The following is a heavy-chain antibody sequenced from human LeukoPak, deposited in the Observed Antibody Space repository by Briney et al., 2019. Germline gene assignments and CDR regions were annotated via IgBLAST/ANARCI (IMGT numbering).Heavy chain of an antibody. CDR2: ISGSGGST. CDR3: AKGRYCSSTSCYRNSHYYYMDV. V-gene: IGHV3-23*01. D-gene: IGHD2-2*01. Sequence: GGSLRLSCAASGFTFSSYAMSWVRQAPGKGLEWVSAISGSGGSTYYADSVKGRFTISRDNSKNTLYLQMNSLRAEDTAVYYCAKGRYCSSTSCYRNSHYYYMDVWGKGTTVTVSS. CDR1: GFTFSSYA. J-gene: IGHJ6*03.